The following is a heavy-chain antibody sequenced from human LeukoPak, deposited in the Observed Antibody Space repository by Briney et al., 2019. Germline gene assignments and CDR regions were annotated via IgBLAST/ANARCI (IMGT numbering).Heavy chain of an antibody. Sequence: ASVKVSCKASGYTFTSYDINWVRQATGQGLEWMGWMNPNSGNTGYAQKFQGRVTITRYTSISTAYMELSSLRSEDTAVYYCARGPRYGGTPGVWFDPWGQGTLVTVSS. CDR2: MNPNSGNT. CDR3: ARGPRYGGTPGVWFDP. CDR1: GYTFTSYD. V-gene: IGHV1-8*03. D-gene: IGHD4-23*01. J-gene: IGHJ5*02.